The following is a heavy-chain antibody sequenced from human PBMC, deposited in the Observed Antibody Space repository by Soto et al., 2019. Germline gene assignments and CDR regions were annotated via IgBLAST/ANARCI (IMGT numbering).Heavy chain of an antibody. V-gene: IGHV4-34*01. Sequence: QVQLQQWGAGLLKPSETLSLTCAVYGGSFSGYYWSWIRQPPGKGLEWIGEINHSGSTNYNPSLKSRVPISVDTSKNQFSLKLSSVTAADTAVYYCARRYYDFWSGYRQAPYYMDVWGKGTTVTVSS. D-gene: IGHD3-3*01. CDR1: GGSFSGYY. CDR3: ARRYYDFWSGYRQAPYYMDV. J-gene: IGHJ6*03. CDR2: INHSGST.